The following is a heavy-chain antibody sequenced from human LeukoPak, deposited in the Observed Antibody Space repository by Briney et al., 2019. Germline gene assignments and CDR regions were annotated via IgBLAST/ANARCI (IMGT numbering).Heavy chain of an antibody. Sequence: PSETLSLTCTVSGGTISSSSYYWGWIRQPPGKGLEWIGSIYYSGSTYYNPSLKSRVTISVDTSKNQFSLKLSSVTAADTAVYCCARESRWLRSMDVWGKGTTVTVSS. D-gene: IGHD5-12*01. CDR1: GGTISSSSYY. CDR3: ARESRWLRSMDV. CDR2: IYYSGST. J-gene: IGHJ6*04. V-gene: IGHV4-39*07.